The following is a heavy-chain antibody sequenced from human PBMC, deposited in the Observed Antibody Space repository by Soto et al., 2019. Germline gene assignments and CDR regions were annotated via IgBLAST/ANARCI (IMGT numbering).Heavy chain of an antibody. J-gene: IGHJ5*02. D-gene: IGHD4-17*01. CDR2: IYYSGST. CDR1: GGSSSSGGYY. V-gene: IGHV4-31*03. CDR3: SRGGGHGDYRGGCWFDP. Sequence: QVQLQETGPGLVRPSQTLSLTCTVSGGSSSSGGYYWSWIRQHPGKGLEWIGYIYYSGSTYYNPSLKSRVTISVDTSKNQFSLKLSSVTAADTVVYYCSRGGGHGDYRGGCWFDPWGQVTLVTVSS.